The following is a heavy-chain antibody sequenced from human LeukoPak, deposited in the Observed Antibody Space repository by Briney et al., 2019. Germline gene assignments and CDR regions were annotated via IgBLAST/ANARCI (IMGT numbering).Heavy chain of an antibody. D-gene: IGHD6-19*01. Sequence: ASVTVSCKASGYTFTSYGISWVRQAPGQGLEWMGWISAYNGNTNYAQKLQGRVTMTTDTSTSTAYMELRSLRSDDTAVYYCAREGYSMAGTSYYYYGMDVWGQGTTVTVSS. J-gene: IGHJ6*02. CDR2: ISAYNGNT. CDR3: AREGYSMAGTSYYYYGMDV. CDR1: GYTFTSYG. V-gene: IGHV1-18*01.